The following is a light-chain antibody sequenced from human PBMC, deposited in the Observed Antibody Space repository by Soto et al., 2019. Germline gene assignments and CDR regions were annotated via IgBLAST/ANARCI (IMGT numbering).Light chain of an antibody. CDR1: QTISRW. CDR3: KHYNVYPWT. V-gene: IGKV1-5*03. Sequence: EIQMTQSPSPLLAFLRDRVTIPCRASQTISRWLAWYQQKPGKAHKLLIYEAYSLQSGVQSRFSGSGSGTEFTLSIRSLQPDDFATYYCKHYNVYPWTFGQGTKVDIK. CDR2: EAY. J-gene: IGKJ1*01.